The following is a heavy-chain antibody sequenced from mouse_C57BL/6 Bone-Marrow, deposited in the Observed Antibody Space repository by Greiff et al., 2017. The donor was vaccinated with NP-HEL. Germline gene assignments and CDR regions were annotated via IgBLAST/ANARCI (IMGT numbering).Heavy chain of an antibody. CDR1: GFSLTSYG. V-gene: IGHV2-2*01. J-gene: IGHJ2*01. Sequence: QVQLKESGPGLVQPSQSLSITCTVSGFSLTSYGVHWVRQSPGKGLEWLGVIWSGGSTDYNAAFISRLSISKDNSKSQVFFKMNSLQADDTAIYYCARGGAIYYYGSSPFDYWGQGTTLTVSS. D-gene: IGHD1-1*01. CDR3: ARGGAIYYYGSSPFDY. CDR2: IWSGGST.